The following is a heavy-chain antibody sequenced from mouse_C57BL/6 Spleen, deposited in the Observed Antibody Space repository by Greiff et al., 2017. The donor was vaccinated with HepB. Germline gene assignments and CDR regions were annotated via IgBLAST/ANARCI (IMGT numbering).Heavy chain of an antibody. Sequence: VQLQQSGPELVKPGASVKISCKASGYSFTGYYMNWVKQSPEKSLEWIGEINPSTGGTTYNQKFKAKATLTVDKSSSTAYMQLKSLTSEDSAVDYCATYWDVEAMDYWGQGTSVTVSS. J-gene: IGHJ4*01. CDR3: ATYWDVEAMDY. D-gene: IGHD4-1*01. V-gene: IGHV1-42*01. CDR1: GYSFTGYY. CDR2: INPSTGGT.